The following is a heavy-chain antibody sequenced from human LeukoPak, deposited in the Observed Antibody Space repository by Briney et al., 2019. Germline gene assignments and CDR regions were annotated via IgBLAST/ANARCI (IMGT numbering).Heavy chain of an antibody. CDR2: INSDGSST. Sequence: PGGSLRLSCAASGFTFSSYWMHWVRQAPGKGLVWVSRINSDGSSTSYADSVKGRFTISRDNAKNTLYLQMNSLRAEDTAVHYCARGVGATNSNWFDPWGQGTLVTVSS. V-gene: IGHV3-74*01. D-gene: IGHD1-26*01. CDR1: GFTFSSYW. CDR3: ARGVGATNSNWFDP. J-gene: IGHJ5*02.